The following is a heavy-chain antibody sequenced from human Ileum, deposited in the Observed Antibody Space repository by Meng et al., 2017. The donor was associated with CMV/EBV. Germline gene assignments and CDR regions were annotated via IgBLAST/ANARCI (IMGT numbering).Heavy chain of an antibody. D-gene: IGHD3-10*01. J-gene: IGHJ4*02. CDR1: GFTFNNYW. CDR2: MNNDGSSK. CDR3: ATLGFSGVDY. V-gene: IGHV3-74*03. Sequence: GESLKISCAASGFTFNNYWMYWVRQVPGKGLVWVSRMNNDGSSKTYADSVKGRFTISRDNAKNTLYLQMDSLRDEDTAVYYCATLGFSGVDYWGQGTLVTVSS.